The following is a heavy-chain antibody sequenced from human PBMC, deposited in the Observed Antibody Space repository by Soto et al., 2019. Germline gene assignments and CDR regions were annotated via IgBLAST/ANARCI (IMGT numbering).Heavy chain of an antibody. J-gene: IGHJ6*02. V-gene: IGHV4-59*01. CDR3: AREYCGFDNGLDV. Sequence: SETLSLTCTVSGDSIRSYYWTWIRQPPGKGLELIGYIYYSGSTRYNPSLKSRVTISVDMSKNQFSLKLSSVIAADTAVYYCAREYCGFDNGLDVWGQGTAVTVYS. CDR2: IYYSGST. D-gene: IGHD2-21*01. CDR1: GDSIRSYY.